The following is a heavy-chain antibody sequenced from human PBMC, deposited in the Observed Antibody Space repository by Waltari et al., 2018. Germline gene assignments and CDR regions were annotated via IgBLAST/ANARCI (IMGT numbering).Heavy chain of an antibody. D-gene: IGHD6-19*01. J-gene: IGHJ4*02. V-gene: IGHV4-34*01. Sequence: QVQLQQWGAGLLKPSETLSLTCAVYGGSFRGYYWSWIRQPPGKGLEWIGEINHSGSTNYNPSLKSRVTISVDTSKNQFSLKLSSVTAADTAVYYCASLSPTVAGTGDYWGQGTLVTVSS. CDR2: INHSGST. CDR1: GGSFRGYY. CDR3: ASLSPTVAGTGDY.